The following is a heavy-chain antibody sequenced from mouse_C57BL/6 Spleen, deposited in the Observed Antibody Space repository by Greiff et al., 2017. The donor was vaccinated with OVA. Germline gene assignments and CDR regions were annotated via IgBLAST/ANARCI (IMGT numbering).Heavy chain of an antibody. Sequence: EVQLVESGGGLVKPGGSLKLSCAASGFTFSSYTMSWVRQTPDKRLEWVATISGGGGNTYYPDSVKGRFTLSRDNAKSTLYLQMSSRMSEDKALNYCARERDGKDYLDYWGQGTTLTVSS. D-gene: IGHD2-1*01. J-gene: IGHJ2*01. V-gene: IGHV5-9*01. CDR2: ISGGGGNT. CDR1: GFTFSSYT. CDR3: ARERDGKDYLDY.